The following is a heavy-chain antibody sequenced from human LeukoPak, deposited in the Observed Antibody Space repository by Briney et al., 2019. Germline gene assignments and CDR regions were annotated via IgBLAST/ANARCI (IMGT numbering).Heavy chain of an antibody. J-gene: IGHJ3*02. CDR3: ARAEYYYDSRGYFFYTYSDAFDI. Sequence: AASVKVSCKASGYTFTSYDINWVRQATGQGLEWMGWMNPNSGNTGYAQKFQGRVTITRNTSISTAYMEMSSLRSEDTAVYYCARAEYYYDSRGYFFYTYSDAFDIWGQGTMVTVSS. V-gene: IGHV1-8*03. D-gene: IGHD3-22*01. CDR2: MNPNSGNT. CDR1: GYTFTSYD.